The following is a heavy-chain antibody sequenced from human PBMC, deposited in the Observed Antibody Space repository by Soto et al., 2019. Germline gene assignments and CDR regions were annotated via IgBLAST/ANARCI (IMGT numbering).Heavy chain of an antibody. CDR3: ARSEYDYIWGIYWGGFDY. Sequence: PGGSLRLSFPASGFTFSSYAMSWVRQAPGKGLEWVSVISISSSTIYYADSVKGRFTISRDNAKNSLYLQMNSLRAEDTAVYYCARSEYDYIWGIYWGGFDYWGQGTLVTVSS. V-gene: IGHV3-48*01. CDR2: ISISSSTI. J-gene: IGHJ4*02. D-gene: IGHD3-16*01. CDR1: GFTFSSYA.